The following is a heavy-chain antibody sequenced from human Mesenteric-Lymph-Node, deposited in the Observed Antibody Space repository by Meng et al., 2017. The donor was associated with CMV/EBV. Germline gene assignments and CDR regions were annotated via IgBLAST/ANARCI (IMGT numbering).Heavy chain of an antibody. J-gene: IGHJ6*02. CDR3: AREGIVVVPAAIDYYYYYGMDV. D-gene: IGHD2-2*02. CDR1: YA. CDR2: INTNTGNP. V-gene: IGHV7-4-1*02. Sequence: YARNWVRQAHGQGLEWLGWINTNTGNPTYAQGFTGRFVFSLDTSVSTAYLQISSLKAEDTAVYYCAREGIVVVPAAIDYYYYYGMDVWGQGTTVTVSS.